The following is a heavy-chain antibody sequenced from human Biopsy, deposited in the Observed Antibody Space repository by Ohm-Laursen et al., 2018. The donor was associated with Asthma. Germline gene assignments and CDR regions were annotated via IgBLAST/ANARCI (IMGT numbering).Heavy chain of an antibody. CDR1: GFTVSTNG. D-gene: IGHD1-20*01. CDR3: ARAAITGIRGWFDP. J-gene: IGHJ5*02. Sequence: LRLSCSASGFTVSTNGMSWVRQPPGKGLEWIGEIDQSGYTNYSPSLKSRVTISADTSKNQFHLNLSSVTAADTAVYFCARAAITGIRGWFDPWGQGTQVTVSS. CDR2: IDQSGYT. V-gene: IGHV4-34*01.